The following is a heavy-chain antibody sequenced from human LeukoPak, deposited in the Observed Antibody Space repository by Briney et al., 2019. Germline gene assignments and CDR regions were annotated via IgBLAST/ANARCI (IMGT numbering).Heavy chain of an antibody. V-gene: IGHV3-53*01. Sequence: PGGSLRLSCAASGFTVSSNYMSWVRQAPGKGLEWVSAIYSGGSTYYADSVKGRFTISRDNSKNTLYLQMNSLRAEDTAVYYCARGIRRLVRSAFDIWGQGTMVTVSS. J-gene: IGHJ3*02. CDR2: IYSGGST. CDR1: GFTVSSNY. CDR3: ARGIRRLVRSAFDI. D-gene: IGHD6-19*01.